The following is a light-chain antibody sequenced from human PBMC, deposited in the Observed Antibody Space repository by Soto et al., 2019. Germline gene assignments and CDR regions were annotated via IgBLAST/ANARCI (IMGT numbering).Light chain of an antibody. CDR1: QSVGTK. Sequence: EVVLTQSPATLSVSPGEGATLTCRASQSVGTKLAWYQKRPGQSPRILIYGASTRATGVPARFGGSGSETEFTLTISSLQSEDFALYYCQQYNDASPITVGQGTRLEIK. V-gene: IGKV3-15*01. CDR2: GAS. J-gene: IGKJ5*01. CDR3: QQYNDASPIT.